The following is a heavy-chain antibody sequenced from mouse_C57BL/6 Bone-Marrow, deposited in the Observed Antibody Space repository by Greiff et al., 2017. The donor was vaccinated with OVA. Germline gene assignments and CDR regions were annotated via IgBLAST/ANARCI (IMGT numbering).Heavy chain of an antibody. CDR1: GYAFSSSW. CDR3: ARLGVVDYGY. D-gene: IGHD1-1*01. J-gene: IGHJ2*01. Sequence: VQLQQSGPELVKPGASVKISCKASGYAFSSSWMNWVKQRPGKGLEWIGRIYPGYGDTSYNGKFKGQATLTADKSSSTAYMQLSSLTSEDSAVYFCARLGVVDYGYWGQGTTLTVSS. CDR2: IYPGYGDT. V-gene: IGHV1-82*01.